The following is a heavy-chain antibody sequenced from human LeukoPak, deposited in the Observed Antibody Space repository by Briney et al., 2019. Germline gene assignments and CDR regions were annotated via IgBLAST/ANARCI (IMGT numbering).Heavy chain of an antibody. J-gene: IGHJ3*02. CDR1: GGSISSGSYY. CDR3: ARGNWNYFDI. V-gene: IGHV4-61*02. Sequence: PSETLSLTCTVSGGSISSGSYYWSWIRQPAGKGLEWIGRIYTSGSTNYNPSLKSRVTISVDTSKNQFSLKLSSVTAADTAVYYCARGNWNYFDIWGQGTMVTVSS. CDR2: IYTSGST. D-gene: IGHD1-7*01.